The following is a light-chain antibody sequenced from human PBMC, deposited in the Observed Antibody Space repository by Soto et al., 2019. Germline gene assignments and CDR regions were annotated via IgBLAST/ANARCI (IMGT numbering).Light chain of an antibody. CDR1: QNIDSR. CDR2: DAS. Sequence: DIQMTQSPSSLSASVGDRVTITCRASQNIDSRLIWYQQKPGKAPNLLIYDASTSQTGVPLRFSGSRSGTDFTLTISSLPLEDFATYYCQQSYTTPYTFGQGTRLEIK. V-gene: IGKV1-39*01. J-gene: IGKJ2*01. CDR3: QQSYTTPYT.